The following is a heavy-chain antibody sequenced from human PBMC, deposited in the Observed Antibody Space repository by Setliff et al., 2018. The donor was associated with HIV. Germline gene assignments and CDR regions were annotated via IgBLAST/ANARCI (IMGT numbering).Heavy chain of an antibody. D-gene: IGHD2-8*02. CDR2: IYTSGST. V-gene: IGHV4-61*02. Sequence: PSETLSLTCTVSGGSINSTSYFWTWIRQPAGKGLEWIGRIYTSGSTNYNPSLKSRVTISVDTSKNQFSLKLSSVSAADTAVYYCARVSKTYWYSIPRDYYHHMDVWGKGTTVTVSS. J-gene: IGHJ6*03. CDR3: ARVSKTYWYSIPRDYYHHMDV. CDR1: GGSINSTSYF.